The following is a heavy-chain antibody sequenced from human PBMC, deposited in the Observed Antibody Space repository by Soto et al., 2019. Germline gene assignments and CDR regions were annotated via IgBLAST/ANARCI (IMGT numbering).Heavy chain of an antibody. J-gene: IGHJ4*02. Sequence: QVQLQESGPGLVKPSQTLSLTCTVSGGSISSDGYYWSWIRQYPGKGLEWIGYISHTGSTYSRPSLESRVTLSLDTSKNQFSLNLSSVTAADTAVYFCARDLGSEQGFFDCWGLGTLVTVSS. CDR2: ISHTGST. V-gene: IGHV4-31*03. D-gene: IGHD6-13*01. CDR3: ARDLGSEQGFFDC. CDR1: GGSISSDGYY.